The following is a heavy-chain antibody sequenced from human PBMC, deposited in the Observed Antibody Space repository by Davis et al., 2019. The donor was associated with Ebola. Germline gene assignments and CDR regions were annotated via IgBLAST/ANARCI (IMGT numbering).Heavy chain of an antibody. CDR3: ARDPGAAAGEGFDY. CDR1: GGSFSGYY. J-gene: IGHJ4*02. CDR2: INHSGST. Sequence: SETLSLTCAVYGGSFSGYYWSWIRQPPGKGLEWIGEINHSGSTNYNPSLKSRVTISVDKSKNQFSLKLSSVTAADTAVYYCARDPGAAAGEGFDYWGQGTLVTVSS. D-gene: IGHD6-13*01. V-gene: IGHV4-34*01.